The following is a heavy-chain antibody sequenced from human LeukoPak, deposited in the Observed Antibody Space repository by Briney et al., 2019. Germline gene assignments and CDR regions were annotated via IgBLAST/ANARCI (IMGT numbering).Heavy chain of an antibody. CDR1: GGSISSSSYY. Sequence: SETLSLTCTVSGGSISSSSYYWGWIRQPPGKGLEWIGSIYYSGSTYYNPSLKSRVTIFVDTSKNQFSLKLSSVTAADTAAYYCARVEMATLIVGVFDYWGQGTLVTVSS. D-gene: IGHD5-24*01. J-gene: IGHJ4*02. CDR3: ARVEMATLIVGVFDY. V-gene: IGHV4-39*01. CDR2: IYYSGST.